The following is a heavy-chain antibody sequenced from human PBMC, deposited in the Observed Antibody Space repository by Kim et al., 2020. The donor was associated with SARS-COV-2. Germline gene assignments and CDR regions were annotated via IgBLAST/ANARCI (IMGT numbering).Heavy chain of an antibody. D-gene: IGHD3-16*01. CDR3: ARRTEAGGYFDF. V-gene: IGHV4-39*01. J-gene: IGHJ4*02. Sequence: TYYNPSLESRVTISVDTSRNQFSLELASVTAADPAVYYCARRTEAGGYFDFWGQGSPVTVAS. CDR2: T.